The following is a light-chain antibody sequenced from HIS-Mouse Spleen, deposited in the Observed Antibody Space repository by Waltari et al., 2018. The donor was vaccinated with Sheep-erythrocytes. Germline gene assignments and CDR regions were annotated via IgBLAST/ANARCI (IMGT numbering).Light chain of an antibody. CDR2: DAS. CDR3: QQRSNWFT. J-gene: IGKJ2*01. V-gene: IGKV3-11*01. CDR1: QSVSNY. Sequence: EIMSTQSPATLSLFPGERTTLSCRASQSVSNYLAWYQQKPGQAPRLLIYDASNWATGIPARFSGSGSGTDFTLTISSLEPEDFAVYYCQQRSNWFTFGQGTKLEIK.